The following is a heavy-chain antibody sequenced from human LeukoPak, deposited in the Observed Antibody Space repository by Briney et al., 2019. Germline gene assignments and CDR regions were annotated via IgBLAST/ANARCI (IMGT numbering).Heavy chain of an antibody. CDR1: GFTFSSYA. CDR2: IRGSGGNT. Sequence: GESLRLSCAASGFTFSSYAMTWVRQAQGKGLEWVSAIRGSGGNTYYADSVKGRFTISRDNSKNTLYLQMNSLRAEDTAVYYCARGSLVWGYAFDIWGQGTMVTVSS. D-gene: IGHD3-16*01. J-gene: IGHJ3*02. CDR3: ARGSLVWGYAFDI. V-gene: IGHV3-23*01.